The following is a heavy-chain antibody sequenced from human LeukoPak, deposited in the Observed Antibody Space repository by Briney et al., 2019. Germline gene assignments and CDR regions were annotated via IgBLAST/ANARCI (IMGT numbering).Heavy chain of an antibody. CDR1: GFTFSTYG. V-gene: IGHV3-21*01. CDR2: ISSTGTYI. CDR3: ARSYYYENSGYYYFDS. Sequence: GGSLRLSCVASGFTFSTYGMNWLRQAPGKGLEWVSSISSTGTYIFYADSVKGRFTIARDNVKNSLYLQMNSLRAEDTAVYYCARSYYYENSGYYYFDSWGQGTLVTVSS. J-gene: IGHJ4*02. D-gene: IGHD3-22*01.